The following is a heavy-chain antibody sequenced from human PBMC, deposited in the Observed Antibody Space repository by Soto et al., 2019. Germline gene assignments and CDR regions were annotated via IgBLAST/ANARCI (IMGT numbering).Heavy chain of an antibody. D-gene: IGHD2-2*01. V-gene: IGHV4-59*01. CDR1: GGSISSYY. CDR2: IYYSGST. CDR3: ERGYCSSTSCYPYYGMDV. Sequence: PSETLSLTCTVSGGSISSYYWSWIRQPPGKGLEWIGYIYYSGSTNYNPSLKSRDTISVDTSKTQFPLKLRSVTAADTAVYYCERGYCSSTSCYPYYGMDVWGQGTTVTVSS. J-gene: IGHJ6*02.